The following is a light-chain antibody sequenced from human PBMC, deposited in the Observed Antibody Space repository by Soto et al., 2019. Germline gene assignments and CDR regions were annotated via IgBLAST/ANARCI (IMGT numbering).Light chain of an antibody. V-gene: IGLV1-44*01. CDR3: AAWDDSLWL. Sequence: QSVLTQPPSASGTPGQRVTISCSGSSSNIGTNTVNWYQQLPGTAPKVLIYNNHERPSGVPDRSSGSKSGTSASLAISGLQSDDEADYYCAAWDDSLWLCGGGTQLTVL. CDR2: NNH. J-gene: IGLJ3*02. CDR1: SSNIGTNT.